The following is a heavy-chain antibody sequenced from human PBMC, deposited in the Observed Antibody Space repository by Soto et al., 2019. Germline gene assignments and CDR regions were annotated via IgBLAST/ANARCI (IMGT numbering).Heavy chain of an antibody. D-gene: IGHD2-2*02. J-gene: IGHJ6*02. V-gene: IGHV1-2*02. CDR1: GYTFTGYY. Sequence: ASVKVSCKASGYTFTGYYMHWVRQAPGQGLEWMGWINPNSGGTNYAQKFQGRVTMTRDTSISTAYMELSRLSSDDTAVYYCAIEGYCSSTSCYTGYYYYGMDVWGQGTTVTVSS. CDR2: INPNSGGT. CDR3: AIEGYCSSTSCYTGYYYYGMDV.